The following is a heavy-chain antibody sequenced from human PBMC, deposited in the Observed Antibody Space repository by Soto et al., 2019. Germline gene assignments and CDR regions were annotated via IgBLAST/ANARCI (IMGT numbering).Heavy chain of an antibody. J-gene: IGHJ4*02. Sequence: ESGGGLVKPGESLRLSCEASGFTFSRVSMNWVRQVPEKGLEWVASISSGSSDTWYADSVKGRFIISRDNAQNSLFLQMNTLRPEDTAMYYCARVAYWGPGTQVTVSS. CDR3: ARVAY. CDR2: ISSGSSDT. CDR1: GFTFSRVS. V-gene: IGHV3-21*01.